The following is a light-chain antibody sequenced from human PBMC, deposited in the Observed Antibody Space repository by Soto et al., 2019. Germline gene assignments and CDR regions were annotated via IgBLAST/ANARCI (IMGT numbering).Light chain of an antibody. J-gene: IGKJ1*01. CDR2: DAS. V-gene: IGKV3-11*01. Sequence: EIVLTQSPATLSLSPGERATLSCRASQSIGYYLAWYQEKPGQAPRLLIYDASIRATGTPARFSASGSGTDFTLTISDVQPEDFALYYCHQRQSWPRTFGQGTKVDI. CDR1: QSIGYY. CDR3: HQRQSWPRT.